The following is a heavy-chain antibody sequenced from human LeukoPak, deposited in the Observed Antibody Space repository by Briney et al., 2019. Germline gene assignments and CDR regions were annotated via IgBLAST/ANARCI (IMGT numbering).Heavy chain of an antibody. Sequence: ASVKVSCKASGGTFSSYAISWVRQAPGQGLEWMGWISTYNGNTNYAQKLQGRVSMTTDTSTSTAYMELRSLRSDDTAVYYCARVYYYGSGMYYYYMDVWGKGTTVTISS. V-gene: IGHV1-18*01. J-gene: IGHJ6*03. CDR2: ISTYNGNT. CDR3: ARVYYYGSGMYYYYMDV. D-gene: IGHD3-10*01. CDR1: GGTFSSYA.